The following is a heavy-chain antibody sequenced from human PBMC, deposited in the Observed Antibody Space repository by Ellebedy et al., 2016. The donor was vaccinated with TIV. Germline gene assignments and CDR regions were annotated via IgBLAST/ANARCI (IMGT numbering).Heavy chain of an antibody. CDR1: GGSITATEW. CDR2: VHHRGTT. D-gene: IGHD5-24*01. J-gene: IGHJ4*02. V-gene: IGHV4-4*02. CDR3: GRGMTDAYNLGSGIDY. Sequence: MPGGSLRLSCAVSGGSITATEWWSWVRQSPGMGLEWIGEVHHRGTTNYNPSLKSRVTISVDKSKNQFSLKLNSVTAADTAVYYCGRGMTDAYNLGSGIDYWGQGTLVTVSS.